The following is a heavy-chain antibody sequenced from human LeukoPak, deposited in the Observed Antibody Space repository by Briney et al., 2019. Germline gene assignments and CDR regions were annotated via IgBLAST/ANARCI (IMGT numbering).Heavy chain of an antibody. J-gene: IGHJ4*02. V-gene: IGHV3-33*01. CDR3: ARDNYDFWSGYYTNAFDY. Sequence: GGSLRLSCAASGFTLSTYGMHWVRQATGKGLEWVAVIWYDGSNKYYADSVKGRFTISRDNSKNTLYLQMNSLRAEDTAVYYCARDNYDFWSGYYTNAFDYWGQGTLVTVSS. CDR2: IWYDGSNK. CDR1: GFTLSTYG. D-gene: IGHD3-3*01.